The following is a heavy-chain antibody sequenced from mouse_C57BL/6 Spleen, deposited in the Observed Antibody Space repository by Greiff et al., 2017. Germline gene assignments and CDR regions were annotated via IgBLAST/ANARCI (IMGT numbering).Heavy chain of an antibody. Sequence: VQLQQPGAEFVKPGASVKMSCKASGYTFTSYWITWVKQRPGQGLEWIGDIYPGSGSPNYNEKFKSKAPLTVDTSYSTAYMQLISLTSEDSAVYYCARVVTGGKGYWGQGTTLTVSS. J-gene: IGHJ2*01. CDR2: IYPGSGSP. D-gene: IGHD2-2*01. V-gene: IGHV1-55*01. CDR1: GYTFTSYW. CDR3: ARVVTGGKGY.